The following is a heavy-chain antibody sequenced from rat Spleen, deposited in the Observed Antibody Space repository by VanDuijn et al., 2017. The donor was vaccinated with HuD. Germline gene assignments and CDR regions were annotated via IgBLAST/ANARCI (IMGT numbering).Heavy chain of an antibody. D-gene: IGHD4-3*01. CDR2: ITNTGGST. CDR1: GFTFNNYW. CDR3: TRGGTDGDWFAY. Sequence: EVQLVESGGGLVQPGRSLKLSCVASGFTFNNYWMTWIRQAPGKGLEWVASITNTGGSTYYPDSVKGRFTISRDNAKSTLYLQMNSLRSEDTATYYCTRGGTDGDWFAYWGQGTLVTVSS. J-gene: IGHJ3*01. V-gene: IGHV5-31*01.